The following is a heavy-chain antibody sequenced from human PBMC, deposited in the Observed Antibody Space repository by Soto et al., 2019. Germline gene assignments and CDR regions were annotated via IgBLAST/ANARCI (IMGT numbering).Heavy chain of an antibody. CDR1: GGTFSSYA. V-gene: IGHV1-69*13. D-gene: IGHD6-6*01. J-gene: IGHJ4*02. CDR2: IIPIFGTA. Sequence: ASVKVSCKASGGTFSSYAISWVRQAPGQGLEWMGGIIPIFGTANYAQKFQGRVTITADESTSTAYMELSSLRSEDTAVYYCARVDLTIAARPFDYWGQGTLVTVSS. CDR3: ARVDLTIAARPFDY.